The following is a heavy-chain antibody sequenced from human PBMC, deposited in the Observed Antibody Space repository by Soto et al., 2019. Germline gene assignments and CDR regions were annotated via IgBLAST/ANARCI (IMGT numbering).Heavy chain of an antibody. V-gene: IGHV1-2*04. CDR2: INPNSGGK. CDR1: GYTFTGYY. Sequence: QVQLVQSGAEVKKPGASVKVSCKASGYTFTGYYMHWVRQAPGQGLEWMGWINPNSGGKNYAQKFQGWVTMTRDTSISTAYMELSRLRSDDTAVYYCARSRITMVRGEGAFDIWGQGTMVTVSS. CDR3: ARSRITMVRGEGAFDI. D-gene: IGHD3-10*01. J-gene: IGHJ3*02.